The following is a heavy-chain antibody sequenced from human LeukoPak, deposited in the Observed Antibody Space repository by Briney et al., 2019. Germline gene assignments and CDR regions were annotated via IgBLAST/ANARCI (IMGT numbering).Heavy chain of an antibody. CDR1: GFTFSSYG. V-gene: IGHV3-33*01. Sequence: GGSLRLSCAASGFTFSSYGMHWVRQAPGKGLEWVAVIWCDGSNKYYADSVKGRFTISRDNSKNTLYLQMNSLRAEDTAVYYCASGVVTDAFDIWGQGTMVTVSS. D-gene: IGHD2-21*02. CDR3: ASGVVTDAFDI. J-gene: IGHJ3*02. CDR2: IWCDGSNK.